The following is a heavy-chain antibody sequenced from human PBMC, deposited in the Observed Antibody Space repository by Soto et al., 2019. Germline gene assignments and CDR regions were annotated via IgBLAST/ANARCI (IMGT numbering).Heavy chain of an antibody. D-gene: IGHD2-2*01. Sequence: SVKVSCKASGGTFSSYAISWVRQAPGQGLEWMGGIIPIFGTANYAQKFQGRVTITAEKSTSTAYMELSSLRSEDTAVYYCATTRVAPAAPYYYYYXMDVWGQGTTVTVSS. J-gene: IGHJ6*02. CDR1: GGTFSSYA. CDR3: ATTRVAPAAPYYYYYXMDV. CDR2: IIPIFGTA. V-gene: IGHV1-69*06.